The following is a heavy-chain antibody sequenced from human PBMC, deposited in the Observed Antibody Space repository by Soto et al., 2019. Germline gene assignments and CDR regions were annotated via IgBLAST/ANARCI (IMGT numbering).Heavy chain of an antibody. D-gene: IGHD5-12*01. J-gene: IGHJ3*02. CDR2: ISSSGNTI. V-gene: IGHV3-11*01. CDR3: ARRYSGGRAFDI. Sequence: QVQLVESGGGLVRPGESLRLSCAASEFTFSDYYMSWIRQAPGKGLEWVSYISSSGNTIYYADSVKGRFTISRDNAKHSLYLQMNSLRAEDTAVYYCARRYSGGRAFDICGQGTMVTVSS. CDR1: EFTFSDYY.